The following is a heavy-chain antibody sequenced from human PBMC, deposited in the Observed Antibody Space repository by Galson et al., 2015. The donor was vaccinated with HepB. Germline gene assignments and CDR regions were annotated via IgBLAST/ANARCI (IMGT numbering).Heavy chain of an antibody. CDR3: ARIRFCYGGNSGFYYFDY. V-gene: IGHV2-70*01. J-gene: IGHJ4*02. D-gene: IGHD4-23*01. CDR1: GFSLSTSGMC. CDR2: IDWDDDK. Sequence: PALVKPTQTLTLTCTFSGFSLSTSGMCVSWIRQPPGKALEWLALIDWDDDKYYSTSLKTRLTISKDTSKNQVVLTMTNMDPVDTATYYCARIRFCYGGNSGFYYFDYWGQGTLVTVPS.